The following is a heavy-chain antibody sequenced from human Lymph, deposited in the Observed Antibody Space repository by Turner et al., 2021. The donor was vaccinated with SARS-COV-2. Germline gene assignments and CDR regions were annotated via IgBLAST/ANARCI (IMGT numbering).Heavy chain of an antibody. D-gene: IGHD1-26*01. CDR2: IIPILGIA. Sequence: QVQLVQSGAEVKKPGSSVKVSCKASGGTFSSHAISWVRQAPGQGLGWMGGIIPILGIANSAQKFQGRVTITADKSTSTAYTELSNLRSEDTAVYYWASAGGGRYFYFDYWGQGTLVTVSS. J-gene: IGHJ4*02. V-gene: IGHV1-69*10. CDR3: ASAGGGRYFYFDY. CDR1: GGTFSSHA.